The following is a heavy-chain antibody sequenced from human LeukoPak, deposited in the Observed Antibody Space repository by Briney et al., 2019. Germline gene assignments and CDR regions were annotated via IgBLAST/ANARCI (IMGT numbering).Heavy chain of an antibody. CDR1: GFTFRDYG. V-gene: IGHV3-48*04. D-gene: IGHD1-1*01. CDR2: ISGSRSLI. J-gene: IGHJ4*02. CDR3: ARQFRAKYNPLGH. Sequence: GGSLRLSCEASGFTFRDYGMNWVRQAPGKGLEWISFISGSRSLIYYADSVRGRFTISRDNAKNSLFLQMTSLTTEDTGVFYCARQFRAKYNPLGHWGQGTLVTVSS.